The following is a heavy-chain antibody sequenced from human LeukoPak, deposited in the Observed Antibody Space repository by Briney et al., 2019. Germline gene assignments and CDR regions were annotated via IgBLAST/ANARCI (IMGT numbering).Heavy chain of an antibody. V-gene: IGHV1-2*02. CDR3: ARGLGNDGIFDY. D-gene: IGHD1-1*01. CDR1: GYTFTGYS. Sequence: ASVKVSCKASGYTFTGYSMHWVRQAPGQGLEWMGWINPNSGGTNYAQKFQGRVTMTRDTSISTAYMELSRLRSDDTAVYYCARGLGNDGIFDYWGQGTLVTVSS. CDR2: INPNSGGT. J-gene: IGHJ4*02.